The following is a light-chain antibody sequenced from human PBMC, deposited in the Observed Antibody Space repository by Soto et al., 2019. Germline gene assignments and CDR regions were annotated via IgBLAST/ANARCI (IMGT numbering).Light chain of an antibody. J-gene: IGLJ2*01. CDR1: SSNIGSNP. CDR2: SNN. V-gene: IGLV1-44*01. CDR3: AAWDDSLDGVV. Sequence: QSVLTQQPSASVTPGQRVTISCSGSSSNIGSNPVNWYQQLPGPAPTLLIYSNNQRPSGVPDRFSGSKSGTSASLAISGLQAEDEAEYYCAAWDDSLDGVVFGGGTKLTVL.